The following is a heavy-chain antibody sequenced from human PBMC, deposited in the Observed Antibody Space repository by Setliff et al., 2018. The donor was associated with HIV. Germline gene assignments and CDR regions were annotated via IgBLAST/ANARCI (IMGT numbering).Heavy chain of an antibody. V-gene: IGHV4-4*09. CDR1: GGSISSYY. Sequence: SETLSLTCTISGGSISSYYWSWIRQPPGKGLEWIGNIHSSGSTNYNPSLKSRVTITVDTSKNQFSLKVASVTAADTAVYYCARSRRYCSGGSCGDGFFDYWGQGTLVTVSS. J-gene: IGHJ4*02. CDR3: ARSRRYCSGGSCGDGFFDY. CDR2: IHSSGST. D-gene: IGHD2-15*01.